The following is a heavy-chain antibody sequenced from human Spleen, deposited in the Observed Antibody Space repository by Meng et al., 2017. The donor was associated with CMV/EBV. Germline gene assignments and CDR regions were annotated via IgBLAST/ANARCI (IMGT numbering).Heavy chain of an antibody. J-gene: IGHJ3*02. V-gene: IGHV1-46*01. Sequence: ASVKVSCKASGYTFTNYYMHWVRQAPGQGLEWMGIINPSGGSTSYAQKFQGRVTMTRDTSTSTVYMELSSLRSEDTAVYYCARERTAMITSGGHAFDIWGQGTMVTVSS. CDR1: GYTFTNYY. D-gene: IGHD3-22*01. CDR3: ARERTAMITSGGHAFDI. CDR2: INPSGGST.